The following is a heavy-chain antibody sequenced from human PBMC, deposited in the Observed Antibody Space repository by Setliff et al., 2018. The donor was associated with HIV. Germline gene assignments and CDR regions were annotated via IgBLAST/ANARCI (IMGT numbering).Heavy chain of an antibody. Sequence: GGSLRLSCVASGFTLSTYSMNWVRQAPGKGLEWVSSITTDSSYIFDADSVKGRFTISRDNAQNSLYLQMNNLRVEDTAVYYCARDGTRLLAAMDVWGKGTTVTVSS. J-gene: IGHJ6*03. CDR3: ARDGTRLLAAMDV. V-gene: IGHV3-21*01. CDR2: ITTDSSYI. CDR1: GFTLSTYS.